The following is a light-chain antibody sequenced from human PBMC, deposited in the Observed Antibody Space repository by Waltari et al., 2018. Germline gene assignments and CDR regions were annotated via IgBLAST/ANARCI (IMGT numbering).Light chain of an antibody. Sequence: DIQMTQSPPSLSSSVGDRVTITCRARQNIRTYLNWYQQTPGTAPRLLIYAAYTLRSGVPARFSASGSGTNFTLTISSLQPEDFATFYCQQTDSDPRTFGGGTRV. J-gene: IGKJ4*01. CDR3: QQTDSDPRT. V-gene: IGKV1-39*01. CDR2: AAY. CDR1: QNIRTY.